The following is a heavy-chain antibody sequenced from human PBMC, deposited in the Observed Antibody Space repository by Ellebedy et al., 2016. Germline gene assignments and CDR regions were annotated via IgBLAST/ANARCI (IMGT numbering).Heavy chain of an antibody. Sequence: GGSLRLSCAASGFTFSSYGMHWVRQAPGKGLEWVAVIWYDGSNKYYADSVKGRFTISRDNSKNTLYLQMNSLIAEDTAVYYCARGGYDSSGYGADWGQGTLVTVSS. CDR1: GFTFSSYG. D-gene: IGHD3-22*01. V-gene: IGHV3-33*01. J-gene: IGHJ4*02. CDR2: IWYDGSNK. CDR3: ARGGYDSSGYGAD.